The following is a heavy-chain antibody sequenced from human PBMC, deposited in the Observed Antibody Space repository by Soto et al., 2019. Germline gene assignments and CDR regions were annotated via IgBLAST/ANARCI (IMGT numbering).Heavy chain of an antibody. D-gene: IGHD6-13*01. J-gene: IGHJ4*02. CDR1: RYIFTSFN. CDR3: ARIGGPGLPFFDF. V-gene: IGHV1-46*01. Sequence: ASVKVSCKASRYIFTSFNIHWVRQAPGQGPEWMGEINPARGSAGYEEKFQGRVTMTSDTATTTVYMVWTSLKHDDTAVYYCARIGGPGLPFFDFWGQGTPVTVSS. CDR2: INPARGSA.